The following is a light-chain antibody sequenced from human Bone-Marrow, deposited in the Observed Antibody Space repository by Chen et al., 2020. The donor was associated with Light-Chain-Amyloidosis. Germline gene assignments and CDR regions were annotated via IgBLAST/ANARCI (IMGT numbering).Light chain of an antibody. CDR2: RDT. CDR3: QSADSSGTYEVI. J-gene: IGLJ2*01. CDR1: DLPTKY. Sequence: SYELKQPPSVSVSTGKTARITCSGDDLPTKYAYWYQQKPGQAPVLVIHRDTERPSGISERFSGSSSGTTATLTISGVQAEDEADYHCQSADSSGTYEVIFGGGTKLTVL. V-gene: IGLV3-25*03.